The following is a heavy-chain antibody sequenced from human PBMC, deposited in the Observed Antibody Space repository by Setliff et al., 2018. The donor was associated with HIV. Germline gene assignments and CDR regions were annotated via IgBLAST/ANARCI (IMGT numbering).Heavy chain of an antibody. J-gene: IGHJ6*03. CDR2: ISYDGSHK. Sequence: SLRLSCAGSGFSFSSYTMHWVRQAPGQGLEWVALISYDGSHKFFSDSVKGRFTVSRDNSKNTLYLQMNSLRADDTAVYYCARGRGAAAGLHYYYYYMDVWGKGTTVTVSS. D-gene: IGHD6-13*01. CDR3: ARGRGAAAGLHYYYYYMDV. CDR1: GFSFSSYT. V-gene: IGHV3-30*04.